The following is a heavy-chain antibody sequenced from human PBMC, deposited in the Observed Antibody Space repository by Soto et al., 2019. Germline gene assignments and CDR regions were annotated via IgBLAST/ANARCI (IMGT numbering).Heavy chain of an antibody. CDR3: ARDRPLTYYDILTGYSTKIFDY. V-gene: IGHV1-18*01. D-gene: IGHD3-9*01. CDR1: GYTFTSYG. J-gene: IGHJ4*02. Sequence: ASVKVSCKASGYTFTSYGISWVRQAPGQGLEWMGWISAYNGNTNYVQKLQGRVTMTTDTSTSTAYMELRSLRSDDTAVYYCARDRPLTYYDILTGYSTKIFDYWGQGTLVTVSS. CDR2: ISAYNGNT.